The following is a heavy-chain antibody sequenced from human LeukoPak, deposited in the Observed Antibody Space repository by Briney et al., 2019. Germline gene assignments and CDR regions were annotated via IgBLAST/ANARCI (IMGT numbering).Heavy chain of an antibody. CDR1: GFTLSSYW. D-gene: IGHD4-23*01. J-gene: IGHJ4*02. Sequence: GGSLRLSCAASGFTLSSYWMNWVRQAPGKGLVWVSRIDSDGTNTKYAESVKDRFTISRDNAKNTLHLQMNSLGAEDTAVYYCARESAGGKVDYWGQGTLVTVSS. CDR2: IDSDGTNT. CDR3: ARESAGGKVDY. V-gene: IGHV3-74*03.